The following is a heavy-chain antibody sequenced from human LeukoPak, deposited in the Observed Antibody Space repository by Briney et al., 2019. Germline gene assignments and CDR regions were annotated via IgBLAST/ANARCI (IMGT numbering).Heavy chain of an antibody. V-gene: IGHV3-33*01. J-gene: IGHJ6*02. CDR3: ARFDSSWSLIRNYYYYGMDV. CDR2: IWYDGSNK. D-gene: IGHD6-13*01. Sequence: GRSLRLSCAASGFTFSSYGMHWVRQAPGKGLEWVAVIWYDGSNKYYADSVKGRLTISRDNSENTLYLQMNSLRAEDTAVYYCARFDSSWSLIRNYYYYGMDVWGQGTTVTVSS. CDR1: GFTFSSYG.